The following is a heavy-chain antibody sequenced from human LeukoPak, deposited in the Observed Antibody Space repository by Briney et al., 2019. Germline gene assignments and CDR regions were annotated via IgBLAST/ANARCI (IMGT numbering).Heavy chain of an antibody. CDR3: AREVVGLRFLEWPHYYMDV. D-gene: IGHD3-3*01. Sequence: SVKVSCKGSGGTFSSYAISWVRQAPGQGLEWMGGIMPIFGTANYAQKFQGRVTITADESTSTAYMELSSLRSEDTAVYYCAREVVGLRFLEWPHYYMDVWGKGTTVTVSS. CDR2: IMPIFGTA. CDR1: GGTFSSYA. V-gene: IGHV1-69*13. J-gene: IGHJ6*03.